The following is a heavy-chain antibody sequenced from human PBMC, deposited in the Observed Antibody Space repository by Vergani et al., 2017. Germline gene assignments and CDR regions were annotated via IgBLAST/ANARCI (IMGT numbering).Heavy chain of an antibody. J-gene: IGHJ6*03. CDR2: IDHTGRP. CDR3: ASVNTETNGHLYYYYYRDV. D-gene: IGHD4-11*01. Sequence: QVQLQQWGGGLLKPSETLSLTCVVNGGSFTSYHWTWIRQSPGEGLDWVGDIDHTGRPDYNPSLKSRLTMSVDKSRNQFSLSLNSVTATDTAIYFCASVNTETNGHLYYYYYRDVWGQGTAVTVS. CDR1: GGSFTSYH. V-gene: IGHV4-34*01.